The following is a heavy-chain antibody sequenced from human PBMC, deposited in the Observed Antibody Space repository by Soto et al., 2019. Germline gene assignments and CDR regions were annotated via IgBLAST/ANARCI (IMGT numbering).Heavy chain of an antibody. D-gene: IGHD2-15*01. V-gene: IGHV3-72*01. CDR1: GFTFSDHY. CDR2: TRNKANSYNT. J-gene: IGHJ4*02. Sequence: EVQLVESGGGLVQPGGSLRLSCAASGFTFSDHYMDWVRQAPGKGLEWVGRTRNKANSYNTEYAASVKGRFTISRDDSKNSLYLQMNSLKHEDTAVYYCASRLVYSCSGGCLHYYFDYWGQGTLVTVSS. CDR3: ASRLVYSCSGGCLHYYFDY.